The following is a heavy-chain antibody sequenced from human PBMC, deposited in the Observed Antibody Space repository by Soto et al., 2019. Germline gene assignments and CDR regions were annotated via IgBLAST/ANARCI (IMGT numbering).Heavy chain of an antibody. CDR2: ISAYNGNT. J-gene: IGHJ3*02. CDR3: ARDHRGGTDAFDI. CDR1: GYTFTSFG. D-gene: IGHD2-15*01. Sequence: QVQLVQSGAEVKKPGASVKVSCKASGYTFTSFGISWVRQAPGQGLEWMGWISAYNGNTNYAENLKGRVTMTTDTSTSTAYMELRSLRSDDSAVYYCARDHRGGTDAFDIWGQGTMVTVSS. V-gene: IGHV1-18*01.